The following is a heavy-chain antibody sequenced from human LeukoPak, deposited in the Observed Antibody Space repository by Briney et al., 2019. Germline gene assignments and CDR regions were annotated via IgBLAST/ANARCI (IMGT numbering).Heavy chain of an antibody. CDR1: GYTFTSCG. D-gene: IGHD3-22*01. Sequence: ASVKASCKASGYTFTSCGISWVRQAPGQGLEWMGWISAYNGNTNYAQKLQGRVTMTTDTSTSTAYMELRSLRSDDTAVYYCARDQYYYDSSGYPYWGQGTLVTVSS. J-gene: IGHJ4*02. V-gene: IGHV1-18*01. CDR2: ISAYNGNT. CDR3: ARDQYYYDSSGYPY.